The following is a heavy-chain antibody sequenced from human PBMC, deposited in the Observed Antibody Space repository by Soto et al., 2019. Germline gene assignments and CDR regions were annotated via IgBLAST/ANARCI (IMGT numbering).Heavy chain of an antibody. CDR1: GGFMSNFY. Sequence: SGTLSLTCIVSGGFMSNFYGSWIRQPPGEGLEWIGYIYYSGSTNYNPSLKSRVTISIDTSKNQFSLSLSSVTAADTAVYYCARGDGPVAVAYFDCWGQGTLVTVS. V-gene: IGHV4-59*01. D-gene: IGHD6-19*01. CDR2: IYYSGST. J-gene: IGHJ4*02. CDR3: ARGDGPVAVAYFDC.